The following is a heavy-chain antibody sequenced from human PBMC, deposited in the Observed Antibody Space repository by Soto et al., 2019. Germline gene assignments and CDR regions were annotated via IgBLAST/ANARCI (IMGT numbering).Heavy chain of an antibody. Sequence: PSETLSLTCAVYGGSFSGYYWSWIRQPPGKGLEWIGEINHSGSTNYNPSLKSRVTISVDTSKNQFSLKLSSVTTADTAVYYCARGPSIAAPNWFDPWGQGTLVTVSS. J-gene: IGHJ5*02. CDR3: ARGPSIAAPNWFDP. V-gene: IGHV4-34*01. CDR2: INHSGST. D-gene: IGHD6-6*01. CDR1: GGSFSGYY.